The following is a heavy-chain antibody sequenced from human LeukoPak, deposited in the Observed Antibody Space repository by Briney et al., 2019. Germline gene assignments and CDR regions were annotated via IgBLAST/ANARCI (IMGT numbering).Heavy chain of an antibody. Sequence: ETLSLTCTVSGGSISFYYWSWIRQPPGKGLEWVANIKQDGSEKYYVDSVKGRFTISRDNAKNSLYLQMNSLRAEDTAVYYCARWYHYDSSGYYYYFDYWGQGTLVTVSS. CDR1: GGSISFYY. CDR2: IKQDGSEK. J-gene: IGHJ4*02. D-gene: IGHD3-22*01. CDR3: ARWYHYDSSGYYYYFDY. V-gene: IGHV3-7*01.